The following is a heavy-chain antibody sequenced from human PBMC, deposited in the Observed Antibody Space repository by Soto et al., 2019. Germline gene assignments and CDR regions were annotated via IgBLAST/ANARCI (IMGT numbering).Heavy chain of an antibody. CDR1: GFTFSSYA. V-gene: IGHV3-23*01. Sequence: PGGSLRLSCAASGFTFSSYAMSWVRQAPGKGLEWVSAISGSGGSTYYADSVKGRFTISRDNSKNTLYLQMNSLRAEDTAVYYCARSGRGYCSGGSCYYDYWGQGTLVTVSS. J-gene: IGHJ4*02. D-gene: IGHD2-15*01. CDR2: ISGSGGST. CDR3: ARSGRGYCSGGSCYYDY.